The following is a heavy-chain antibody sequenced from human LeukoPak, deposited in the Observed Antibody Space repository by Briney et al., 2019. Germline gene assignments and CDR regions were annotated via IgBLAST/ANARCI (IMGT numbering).Heavy chain of an antibody. Sequence: SETLSLTCAVYGGSFSGYYWSWIRQPPGKGLEWIGEINHSGSTNYNPSLKSRVTISVDTSKNQFSLKLSSVTAADTAVYYCARGRPLWSLPCAYYYYGMDVWGKGTTVTVSS. CDR2: INHSGST. D-gene: IGHD3-10*01. CDR1: GGSFSGYY. J-gene: IGHJ6*04. V-gene: IGHV4-34*01. CDR3: ARGRPLWSLPCAYYYYGMDV.